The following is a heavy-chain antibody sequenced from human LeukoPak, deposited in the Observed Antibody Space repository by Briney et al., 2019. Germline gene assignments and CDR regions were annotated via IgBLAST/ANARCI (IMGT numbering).Heavy chain of an antibody. V-gene: IGHV3-23*01. J-gene: IGHJ4*02. D-gene: IGHD3-22*01. CDR1: GFTFSSYT. CDR3: AKLPDSSGYHYFDY. CDR2: ITSGGSK. Sequence: GGSLRLSCAASGFTFSSYTMTWVRQAPGKGLEWVSGITSGGSKYYADSVKGRYTISRDNSKNSLYLQMNSLRAEDTAVYYCAKLPDSSGYHYFDYWGQGTLVTVSS.